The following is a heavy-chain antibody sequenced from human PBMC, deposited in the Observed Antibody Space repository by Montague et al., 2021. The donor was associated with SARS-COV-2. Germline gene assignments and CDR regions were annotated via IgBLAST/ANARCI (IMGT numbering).Heavy chain of an antibody. V-gene: IGHV3-23*01. CDR2: NT. J-gene: IGHJ3*02. D-gene: IGHD6-13*01. CDR3: AKDRQLVGDDAFDI. Sequence: NTSYADSVKGRFTISRDNSKNTLYLQMNSLRAEDTAVYYCAKDRQLVGDDAFDIWGQGTMVTVSA.